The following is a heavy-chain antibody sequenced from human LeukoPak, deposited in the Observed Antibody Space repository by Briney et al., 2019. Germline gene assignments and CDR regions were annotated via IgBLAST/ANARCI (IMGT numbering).Heavy chain of an antibody. Sequence: ASVKVSCKASGYTFTSYDINWVRQATGQGLEWMGWMNPNSGNTGYAQKFQGRVTMTRDTSISTAYMELSRLRSDDTAVYYCARPRWGRRAYNWNDVLGYWGQGTLVTVSS. CDR3: ARPRWGRRAYNWNDVLGY. CDR2: MNPNSGNT. CDR1: GYTFTSYD. V-gene: IGHV1-8*02. D-gene: IGHD1-20*01. J-gene: IGHJ4*02.